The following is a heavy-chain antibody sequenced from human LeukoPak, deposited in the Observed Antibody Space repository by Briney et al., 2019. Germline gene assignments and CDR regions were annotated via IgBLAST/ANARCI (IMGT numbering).Heavy chain of an antibody. CDR3: AREYCSSTSCYFDY. Sequence: SETLSLTCTVSGGSISSYYWSWIRQPTGKGPEWTGYIYYSGSTNYNPSLKSRVTISVDTSKNQFSLKLSSVTAADTAVYHCAREYCSSTSCYFDYWGQGTLVTVSS. CDR2: IYYSGST. J-gene: IGHJ4*02. V-gene: IGHV4-59*01. CDR1: GGSISSYY. D-gene: IGHD2-2*01.